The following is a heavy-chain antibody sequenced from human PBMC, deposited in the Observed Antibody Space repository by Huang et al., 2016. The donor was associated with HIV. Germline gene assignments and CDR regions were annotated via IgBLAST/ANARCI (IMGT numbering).Heavy chain of an antibody. V-gene: IGHV4-34*01. CDR1: GGSFHGSY. CDR3: ATSRSGSGWFLDI. CDR2: VNHGGST. D-gene: IGHD6-19*01. J-gene: IGHJ2*01. Sequence: QVQLYQWGAGPLRPSETLSLTCGVSGGSFHGSYWNWPRQSPGRGLEWIGEVNHGGSTKYNPSLKSRVTISVDTSKIQFSLNLTSVTATDTADYYCATSRSGSGWFLDIWGRGTLVSVS.